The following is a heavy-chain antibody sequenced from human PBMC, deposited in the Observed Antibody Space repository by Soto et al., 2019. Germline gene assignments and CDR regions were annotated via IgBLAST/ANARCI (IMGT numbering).Heavy chain of an antibody. J-gene: IGHJ5*02. CDR2: VYRSTSA. D-gene: IGHD5-18*01. CDR3: ARGQLFSDWFHP. CDR1: GGTTSGYC. Sequence: PAETLSLPCSASGGTTSGYCGTWIRQPAGKGLECIGRVYRSTSAKYNPWLQSRVTMSLDRSNKQLSLRLTHVTAGDTAVYYCARGQLFSDWFHPWGQGSLVTVSS. V-gene: IGHV4-4*07.